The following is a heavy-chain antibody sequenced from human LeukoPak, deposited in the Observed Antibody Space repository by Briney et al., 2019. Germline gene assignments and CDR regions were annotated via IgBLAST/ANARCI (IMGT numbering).Heavy chain of an antibody. CDR3: ARQYSSGWYKGCFQD. Sequence: PSETLSLTCGFNGGSFSGYYWSWIRQPPGKGLEWIGEINHSGSTNYNPSLKSRVTISVDTSKNQFSLKLSSVTAADTAVYYCARQYSSGWYKGCFQDWGQGTLVTVSS. V-gene: IGHV4-34*01. J-gene: IGHJ1*01. CDR2: INHSGST. D-gene: IGHD6-19*01. CDR1: GGSFSGYY.